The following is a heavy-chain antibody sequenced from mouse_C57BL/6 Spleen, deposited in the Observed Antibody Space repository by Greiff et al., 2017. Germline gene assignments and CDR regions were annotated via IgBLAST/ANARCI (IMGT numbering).Heavy chain of an antibody. Sequence: EVKVVESGGGLVKPGGSLKLSCAASGFTFSSYAMSWVRQTPEKRLEWVATISDGGSYTYYPDNVKGRFTISRDNAKNNLYLQMSHLKSEDTAMYYCARDSYSKGRYYYAMDYWGQGTSVTVSS. D-gene: IGHD2-5*01. CDR3: ARDSYSKGRYYYAMDY. J-gene: IGHJ4*01. CDR1: GFTFSSYA. CDR2: ISDGGSYT. V-gene: IGHV5-4*01.